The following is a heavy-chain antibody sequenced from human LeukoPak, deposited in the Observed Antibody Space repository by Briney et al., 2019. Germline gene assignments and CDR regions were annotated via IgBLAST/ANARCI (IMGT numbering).Heavy chain of an antibody. D-gene: IGHD6-6*01. V-gene: IGHV4-34*01. Sequence: SETLSLTCAVYGGSSSGYYWSWIRQPPGKGLEWIGEINHSGSTNYNPSLKSRVTISVDTSKNQFSLKLSSVTAADTAVYYCARGRGIAARPHWFDPWGQGTLVTVSS. CDR1: GGSSSGYY. J-gene: IGHJ5*02. CDR2: INHSGST. CDR3: ARGRGIAARPHWFDP.